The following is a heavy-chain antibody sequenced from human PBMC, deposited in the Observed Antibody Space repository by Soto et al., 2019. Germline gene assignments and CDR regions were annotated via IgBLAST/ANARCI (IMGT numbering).Heavy chain of an antibody. Sequence: GGSLRLSCAASGFTFSSYAMSWVRQAPGKGLEWVSAISGSGGSTYYADSVKGRFTISRDNSKNTLYLQMNSLRAEDTAVYYCAKDTYSSGWLGYYYYGMDVWGQGTTVTVSS. D-gene: IGHD6-19*01. CDR1: GFTFSSYA. J-gene: IGHJ6*02. CDR2: ISGSGGST. CDR3: AKDTYSSGWLGYYYYGMDV. V-gene: IGHV3-23*01.